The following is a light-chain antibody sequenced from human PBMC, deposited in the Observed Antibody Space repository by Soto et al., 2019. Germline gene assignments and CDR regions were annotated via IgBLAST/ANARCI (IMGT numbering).Light chain of an antibody. V-gene: IGKV3-15*01. CDR3: QQYNNWPRT. J-gene: IGKJ1*01. CDR1: QSVSSD. CDR2: GAS. Sequence: EIVLTQSPSTLSLSPGERSTLSCMASQSVSSDLAWYHQKPGQAPRLLIYGASTRATGIPARFSGSGSGTEFTLTINSLQSEDFAVYYCQQYNNWPRTFGQGTKVDI.